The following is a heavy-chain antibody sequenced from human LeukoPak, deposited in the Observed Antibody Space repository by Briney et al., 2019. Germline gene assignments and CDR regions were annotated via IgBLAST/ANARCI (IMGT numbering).Heavy chain of an antibody. Sequence: GGSLRLSCAASGFTFDDYAMHWVRQAPGKGLEWVSLITWDGGSTYYADSVKGRFTISRDNSKNTLYLQMNSLRAEDMAVYYCARDLYSSRWYYMDVWGKGTTVTISS. J-gene: IGHJ6*03. CDR1: GFTFDDYA. CDR2: ITWDGGST. V-gene: IGHV3-43D*03. D-gene: IGHD6-13*01. CDR3: ARDLYSSRWYYMDV.